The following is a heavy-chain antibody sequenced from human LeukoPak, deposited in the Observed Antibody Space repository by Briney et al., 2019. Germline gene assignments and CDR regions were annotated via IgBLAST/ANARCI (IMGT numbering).Heavy chain of an antibody. CDR1: GFSFSSYG. J-gene: IGHJ5*02. CDR2: IWYDGSKK. V-gene: IGHV3-33*01. Sequence: GGSLRLSCAASGFSFSSYGMHWVRQAPGKGLEWVAVIWYDGSKKYYADSVKGRFIISRDNSRNTLYLQMNSLRAEDTAVYYCARVRGSGSFWFDPWGQGTLVTVSS. D-gene: IGHD3-10*01. CDR3: ARVRGSGSFWFDP.